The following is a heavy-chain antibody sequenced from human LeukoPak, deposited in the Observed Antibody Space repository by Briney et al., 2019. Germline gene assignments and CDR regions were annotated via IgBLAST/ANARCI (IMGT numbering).Heavy chain of an antibody. V-gene: IGHV4-30-2*01. D-gene: IGHD2-2*01. Sequence: SETLSLTCAVSGGSISSGGYSWRWIRQPPGKGLEWIGYIYHSGSTYYNPSLKSRVTISVDRSKNQFSLKLSSVTAADTAVYYCARGYCSSTSCYADGAFDIWGQGTMVTVSS. J-gene: IGHJ3*02. CDR1: GGSISSGGYS. CDR2: IYHSGST. CDR3: ARGYCSSTSCYADGAFDI.